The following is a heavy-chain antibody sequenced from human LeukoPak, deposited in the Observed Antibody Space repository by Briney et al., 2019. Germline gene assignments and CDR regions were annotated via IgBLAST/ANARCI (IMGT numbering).Heavy chain of an antibody. CDR3: ARVGQFRFDP. Sequence: PSETLSLTCAVYGGSFSGYYWSWIRQPPGKGLEWIGEINHSGSTNYNPSLKSRVTISVDTSKNQFSLKLSSVTAADTAVYYCARVGQFRFDPWGQGTLVTVSS. CDR1: GGSFSGYY. J-gene: IGHJ5*02. V-gene: IGHV4-34*01. D-gene: IGHD2-21*01. CDR2: INHSGST.